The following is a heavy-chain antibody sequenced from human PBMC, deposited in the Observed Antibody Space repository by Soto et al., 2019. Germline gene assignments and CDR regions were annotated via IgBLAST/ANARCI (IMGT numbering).Heavy chain of an antibody. D-gene: IGHD6-13*01. Sequence: QVQLVESGGGVVQPGRSLRLSCAASGFTFSSYGMHWVRQATGKGLEWVAVISYDGSNKYYADSVKGRFTISRDNSKKTLYLQMNCLRAEDTAVYYCAKDLGAALLYGMDVWGQGTTVTVSS. CDR1: GFTFSSYG. V-gene: IGHV3-30*18. J-gene: IGHJ6*02. CDR3: AKDLGAALLYGMDV. CDR2: ISYDGSNK.